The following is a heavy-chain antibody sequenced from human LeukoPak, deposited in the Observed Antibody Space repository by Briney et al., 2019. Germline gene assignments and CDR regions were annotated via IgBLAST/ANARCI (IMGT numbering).Heavy chain of an antibody. V-gene: IGHV1-69*05. CDR3: ATHDYSNYVSAFTDMDV. Sequence: GASVKVSCKASGGTFTSYAISWARQAPGQGLEWMGGIIPIFGTANYAQKFQGRVTITTDESTSTAYMELSSLRSEDTAVYYCATHDYSNYVSAFTDMDVWGKGTTVTVSS. D-gene: IGHD4-11*01. CDR1: GGTFTSYA. J-gene: IGHJ6*03. CDR2: IIPIFGTA.